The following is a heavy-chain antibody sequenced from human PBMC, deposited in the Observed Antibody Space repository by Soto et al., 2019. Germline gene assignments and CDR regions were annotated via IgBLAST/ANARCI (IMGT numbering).Heavy chain of an antibody. V-gene: IGHV4-39*01. CDR1: GYSVTSSDYY. D-gene: IGHD2-15*01. J-gene: IGHJ6*02. CDR3: APLSVSLSGPYGINV. CDR2: MFYSGLT. Sequence: SETLSLTCSVSGYSVTSSDYYWAWIRQPPGKGLEWIGSMFYSGLTYYNPSLKSRVTLSVDTSKNQFSVRLNSVTAADTAVYYCAPLSVSLSGPYGINVWGQGTTVTVSS.